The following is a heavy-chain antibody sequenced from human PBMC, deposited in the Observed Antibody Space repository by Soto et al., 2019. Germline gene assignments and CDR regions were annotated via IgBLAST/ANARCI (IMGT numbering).Heavy chain of an antibody. CDR2: INNEGSST. CDR1: GFTFSSYA. CDR3: ARCSGGSCYSYAFDI. Sequence: GGSLRLSCAASGFTFSSYAMHWVRQAPGKGLVWVSRINNEGSSTSYADSVKGRFTISRDNAKNTLYLQMNSLRAEDTAVYYCARCSGGSCYSYAFDIWGRGTMVTVSS. V-gene: IGHV3-74*01. J-gene: IGHJ3*02. D-gene: IGHD2-15*01.